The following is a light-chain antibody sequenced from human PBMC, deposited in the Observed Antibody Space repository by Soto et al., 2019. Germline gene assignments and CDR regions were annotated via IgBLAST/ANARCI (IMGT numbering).Light chain of an antibody. CDR2: FGS. V-gene: IGKV2-28*01. CDR1: QILLYNNTYNY. CDR3: MQALQSLT. J-gene: IGKJ5*01. Sequence: EIVITQSPLTLPVTPGEPASISCWSSQILLYNNTYNYVDWYVQKPGQSPQLLIYFGSNRAPGVPDRFSGSGSGTDFTLKINRVEAEDVGTYYCMQALQSLTFGQGTRLEIK.